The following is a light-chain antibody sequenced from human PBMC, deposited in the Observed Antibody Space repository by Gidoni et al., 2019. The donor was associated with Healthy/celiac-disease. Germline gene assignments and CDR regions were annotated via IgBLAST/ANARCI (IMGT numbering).Light chain of an antibody. J-gene: IGLJ3*02. V-gene: IGLV2-14*01. CDR3: SSYTSSSSWV. CDR2: EVS. CDR1: SSDVGGYNY. Sequence: QSALTQPDSVSGSPGQSITISCTGTSSDVGGYNYVSWYQEHPGKAPNLMIYEVSNRPSGVSNRFSGSKSGNTASLTISGLQAEDEADYYCSSYTSSSSWVFGGGTKLTVL.